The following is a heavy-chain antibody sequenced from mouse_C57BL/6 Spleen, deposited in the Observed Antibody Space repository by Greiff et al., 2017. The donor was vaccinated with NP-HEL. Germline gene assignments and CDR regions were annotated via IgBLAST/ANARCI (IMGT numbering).Heavy chain of an antibody. CDR3: ARTLDSSGLAWFAY. Sequence: QVQLQQPGAELVMPGASVKLSCKASGYTFTSYWMHWVKQRPGQGLEWIGEIDPSDSYTNYNQKFKGKSTLTVDKSSSTAYMQLSSLTSEDSAVYYCARTLDSSGLAWFAYWGQGTLVTVSA. D-gene: IGHD3-2*02. V-gene: IGHV1-69*01. J-gene: IGHJ3*01. CDR2: IDPSDSYT. CDR1: GYTFTSYW.